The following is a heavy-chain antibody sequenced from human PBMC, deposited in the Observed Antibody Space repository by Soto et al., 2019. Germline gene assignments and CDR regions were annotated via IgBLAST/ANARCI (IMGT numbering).Heavy chain of an antibody. Sequence: ASVKVSCKASGYTFTSYDINWVRQATGQGLEWMGWMNPSSGNTGYAQKFQGRVTMTRNTSISTAYMELSSLRSEDTAVYYCAKVTTYYYGMDVWGQGTTVTVSS. V-gene: IGHV1-8*01. CDR1: GYTFTSYD. CDR3: AKVTTYYYGMDV. CDR2: MNPSSGNT. D-gene: IGHD4-4*01. J-gene: IGHJ6*02.